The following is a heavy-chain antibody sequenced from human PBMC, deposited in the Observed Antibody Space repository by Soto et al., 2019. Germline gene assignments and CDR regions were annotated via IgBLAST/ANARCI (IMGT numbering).Heavy chain of an antibody. CDR1: GYTFTTYG. Sequence: QVQLVQSGAEVKKPGASVKVSCSASGYTFTTYGISWLRQAPGQGLEWMGWISAYNGSTKYAQKLHDRVTMTIDTSTSTAYIELRSLTSDDTAVYYCARDAPRGSSWHRWGYWCQGTLVTVSS. D-gene: IGHD6-13*01. CDR2: ISAYNGST. CDR3: ARDAPRGSSWHRWGY. J-gene: IGHJ4*02. V-gene: IGHV1-18*01.